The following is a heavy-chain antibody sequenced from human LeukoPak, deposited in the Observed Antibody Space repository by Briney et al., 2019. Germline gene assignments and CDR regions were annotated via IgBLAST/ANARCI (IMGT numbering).Heavy chain of an antibody. Sequence: PSETLSLTCTVSGDSISSYYWSWIRQPPGKGLEWIGYIYHSGSTNYNPSLKSRVTISADTSKDQFSLKLASVTAADTAVYYCATGYSSTWYYFDYWGQGTLVTLSS. V-gene: IGHV4-59*01. CDR2: IYHSGST. CDR1: GDSISSYY. D-gene: IGHD6-13*01. CDR3: ATGYSSTWYYFDY. J-gene: IGHJ4*02.